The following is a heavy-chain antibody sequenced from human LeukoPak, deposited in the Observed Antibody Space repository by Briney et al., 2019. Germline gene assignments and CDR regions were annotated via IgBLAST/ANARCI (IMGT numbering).Heavy chain of an antibody. CDR1: GYTLTELS. J-gene: IGHJ4*02. D-gene: IGHD3-22*01. CDR3: ATPTMIGYYFDY. V-gene: IGHV1-24*01. Sequence: ASVKVSCKVSGYTLTELSMHWVRQAPGKGLEWMGGFDPEDGETIYAQKFQGRVTVTEDTSTDTAYMELSSLRSEDTAVYYCATPTMIGYYFDYWGQGTLVTVSS. CDR2: FDPEDGET.